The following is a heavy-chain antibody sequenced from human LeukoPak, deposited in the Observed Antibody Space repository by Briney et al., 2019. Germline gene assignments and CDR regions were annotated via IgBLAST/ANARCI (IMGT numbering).Heavy chain of an antibody. Sequence: GESLRLSCAASGFIFSSYSMHWDRQAPGKGLEWEAARSDDGINKYYADSVKGRFSISRDNSKHTLYLQMNSLRAVDTAVYYCAKVPPVSVAANAFDIWGQGTMVTVSS. CDR3: AKVPPVSVAANAFDI. CDR2: RSDDGINK. V-gene: IGHV3-30*18. D-gene: IGHD2-15*01. J-gene: IGHJ3*02. CDR1: GFIFSSYS.